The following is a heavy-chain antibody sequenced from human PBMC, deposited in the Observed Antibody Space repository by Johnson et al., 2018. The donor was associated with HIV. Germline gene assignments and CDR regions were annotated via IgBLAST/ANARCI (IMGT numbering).Heavy chain of an antibody. V-gene: IGHV3-66*01. CDR1: GFTFDDYV. J-gene: IGHJ3*02. Sequence: VQLVESGGGLVQPGRSLRLSCAASGFTFDDYVMHWVRQAPGKGLEWVSLIYSGSKTYYTDSVKGRFTISRDNSKNTLYLQMNSLRAEDTAVYYCVQGVPNPAGASDIWGQGTMVTVSS. D-gene: IGHD6-19*01. CDR2: IYSGSKT. CDR3: VQGVPNPAGASDI.